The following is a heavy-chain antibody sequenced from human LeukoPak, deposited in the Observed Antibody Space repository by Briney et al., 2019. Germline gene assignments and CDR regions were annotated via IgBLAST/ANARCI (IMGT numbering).Heavy chain of an antibody. CDR2: ISSSSNNK. V-gene: IGHV3-21*01. CDR1: GFTFSNYN. CDR3: VQLRLRLREGYYYYYGMDV. Sequence: GGSLRLSCAASGFTFSNYNMNWVRQAPGKGLEWVSSISSSSNNKRYADSVKGRFTISRDNGNNSLYLQVNGLRAEDTAIYYCVQLRLRLREGYYYYYGMDVWGQGTTVIVSS. D-gene: IGHD2-21*01. J-gene: IGHJ6*02.